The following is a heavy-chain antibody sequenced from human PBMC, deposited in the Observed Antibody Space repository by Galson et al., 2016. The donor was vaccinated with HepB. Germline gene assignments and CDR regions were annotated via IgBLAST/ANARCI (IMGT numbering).Heavy chain of an antibody. CDR1: GFTFSSYP. V-gene: IGHV3-23*01. CDR2: IGSGGGGRT. J-gene: IGHJ4*02. CDR3: ANPETYLLY. D-gene: IGHD2-21*01. Sequence: SLRLSCAASGFTFSSYPMTWVRQAPGRGLDWVSSIGSGGGGRTYDADSVKGRFIISRDNSKNTVYLQMNSLRAEDTAKYYCANPETYLLYWGQGTRVTVSS.